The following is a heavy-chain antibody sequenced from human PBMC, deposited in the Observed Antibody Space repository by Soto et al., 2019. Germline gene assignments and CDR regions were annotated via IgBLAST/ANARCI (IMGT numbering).Heavy chain of an antibody. CDR3: AKNPGYYYDSTGYHFDY. D-gene: IGHD3-22*01. CDR1: GFTFSSYA. CDR2: ISGSGVST. J-gene: IGHJ4*02. V-gene: IGHV3-23*01. Sequence: GGSLRLSCAASGFTFSSYAMTWVRQTPGKGLEWVSGISGSGVSTYYADSVKGRFTISRDNSKNTLYLQMNSLRAEDTALYYCAKNPGYYYDSTGYHFDYWGQGTLVTVSS.